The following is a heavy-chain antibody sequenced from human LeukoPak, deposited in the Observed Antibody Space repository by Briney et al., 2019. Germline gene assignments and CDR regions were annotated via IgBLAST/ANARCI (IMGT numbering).Heavy chain of an antibody. CDR1: GFTFSSYW. CDR2: IKQDGSEK. D-gene: IGHD5-24*01. CDR3: ARETEMANLDY. V-gene: IGHV3-7*04. J-gene: IGHJ4*02. Sequence: PGGSLRLSCTASGFTFSSYWMNWVRQAPGKGLEWVANIKQDGSEKYYVDSVKGRFTISRDNAKKSLYLQMNGLRAEDTAVYYCARETEMANLDYWGQGTLVTVSS.